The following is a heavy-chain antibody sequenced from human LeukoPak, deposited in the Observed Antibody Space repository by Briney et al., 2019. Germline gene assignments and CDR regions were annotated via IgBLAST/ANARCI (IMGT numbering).Heavy chain of an antibody. J-gene: IGHJ6*03. CDR1: GFTVSSNY. CDR2: IYSGGST. D-gene: IGHD6-6*01. V-gene: IGHV3-66*01. CDR3: ARDLVDTKYYYYYMDV. Sequence: PGGSLRLSCAASGFTVSSNYMSWVRQAPGKGLEWVSVIYSGGSTYYADSVKGRFTISRDNSKNTLYLQMNSLRAEDTAVYYCARDLVDTKYYYYYMDVWGKGTTVTISS.